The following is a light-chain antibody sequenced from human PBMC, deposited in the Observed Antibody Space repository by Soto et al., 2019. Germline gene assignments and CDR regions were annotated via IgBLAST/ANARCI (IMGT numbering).Light chain of an antibody. CDR3: EQYGSSPRT. J-gene: IGKJ1*01. CDR1: QSVSSL. CDR2: DTS. Sequence: IVLTQSPATLSVPPGERATLSCRASQSVSSLLAWYQQKPRQAPRLLIYDTSTRATGIPARFSGSGSGTDFTLTISRLEPEDFAVYYCEQYGSSPRTFGQGTKVDIK. V-gene: IGKV3-20*01.